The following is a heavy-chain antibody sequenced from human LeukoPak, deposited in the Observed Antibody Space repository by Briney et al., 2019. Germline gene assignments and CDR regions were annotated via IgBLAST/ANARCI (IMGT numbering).Heavy chain of an antibody. CDR3: AKGGLRWDYYFDY. CDR2: IWSDGSNI. CDR1: GFTFSNYG. Sequence: PGRSLRLSCAASGFTFSNYGMHWVRQAPGKGLEWVAVIWSDGSNIYYADSLKGRFTISRDNSKNTLYLQMNSLRAEDTAVYYCAKGGLRWDYYFDYWGQGTLVTVSS. J-gene: IGHJ4*02. D-gene: IGHD4-23*01. V-gene: IGHV3-33*06.